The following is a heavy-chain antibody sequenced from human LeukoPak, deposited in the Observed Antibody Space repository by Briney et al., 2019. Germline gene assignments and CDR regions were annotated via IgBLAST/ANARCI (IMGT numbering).Heavy chain of an antibody. V-gene: IGHV3-15*01. CDR2: IKSKTHGGTT. CDR1: GFTFSSAW. CDR3: TTSPVPGLDY. J-gene: IGHJ4*02. D-gene: IGHD6-19*01. Sequence: GGSLRLSCAASGFTFSSAWMSWVRQAPGKGLEWVGRIKSKTHGGTTDYAAPVKGRFTISRDDSKSIFYLQMNSLKTEDTAVYYCTTSPVPGLDYWGQGTLVTVSS.